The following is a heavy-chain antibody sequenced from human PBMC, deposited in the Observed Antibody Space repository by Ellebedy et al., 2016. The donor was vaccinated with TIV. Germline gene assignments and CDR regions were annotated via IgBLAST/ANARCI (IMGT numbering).Heavy chain of an antibody. Sequence: MPSETLSLTCTVSGGSISSSSYYWGWIRQPPGKGLEWIGSIYYSGSTYYNPSLKSRVTISVDTSKNQFSLKLSSVTAADTAVYYCAITDVDTAMVDYWGQGTLVTVSS. V-gene: IGHV4-39*01. J-gene: IGHJ4*02. CDR2: IYYSGST. CDR3: AITDVDTAMVDY. D-gene: IGHD5-18*01. CDR1: GGSISSSSYY.